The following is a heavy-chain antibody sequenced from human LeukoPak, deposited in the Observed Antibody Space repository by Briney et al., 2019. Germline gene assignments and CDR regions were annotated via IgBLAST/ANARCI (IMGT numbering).Heavy chain of an antibody. CDR1: GGSFSGYY. D-gene: IGHD6-6*01. CDR3: ARVHRIAARSRYYFDY. V-gene: IGHV4-34*01. CDR2: INHSGST. Sequence: SETLSLTCAVYGGSFSGYYWSWIRQPPGKGLEWIGEINHSGSTNYNPSLKSRVTISVDTSKNQFSLKLSSVTAADTAVYYCARVHRIAARSRYYFDYWGQGTLATVSS. J-gene: IGHJ4*02.